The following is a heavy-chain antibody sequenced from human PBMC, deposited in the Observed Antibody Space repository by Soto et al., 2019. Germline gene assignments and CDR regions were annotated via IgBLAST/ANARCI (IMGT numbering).Heavy chain of an antibody. CDR3: ARPLSDYDSSVNYFDY. J-gene: IGHJ4*02. CDR2: ISYDGSNK. D-gene: IGHD3-22*01. Sequence: QVQLVESGGGVVQPGRSLRLSCAASGFTFSSYAMHWVRQAPGKGLEWVAVISYDGSNKYYADSVKGRFTISRDNSKNTLYLQIISLSAEDTAVYYCARPLSDYDSSVNYFDYWGQGTLVTVSS. V-gene: IGHV3-30-3*01. CDR1: GFTFSSYA.